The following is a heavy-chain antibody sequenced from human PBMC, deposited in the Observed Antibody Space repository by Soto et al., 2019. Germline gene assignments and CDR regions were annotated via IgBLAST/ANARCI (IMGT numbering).Heavy chain of an antibody. CDR3: ARDAALRSNFYYYYYGMDV. V-gene: IGHV4-59*02. CDR2: LYYDGST. J-gene: IGHJ6*02. D-gene: IGHD6-6*01. CDR1: GGSVSSDH. Sequence: SSETLSLTCTVSGGSVSSDHWSWIRQPPGKGLEWIGYLYYDGSTNYNPSLKSRVTTSIDTSKNQFSLKLTSVTAADTAAYYCARDAALRSNFYYYYYGMDVPGQGTMVTVSS.